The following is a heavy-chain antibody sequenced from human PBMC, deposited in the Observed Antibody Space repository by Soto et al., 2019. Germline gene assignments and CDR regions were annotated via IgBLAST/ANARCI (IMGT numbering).Heavy chain of an antibody. CDR2: VNPNNGGT. J-gene: IGHJ6*02. CDR1: GYTFTAYF. CDR3: VRGRVQAEGHYFNVMAV. D-gene: IGHD3-10*01. V-gene: IGHV1-2*04. Sequence: QVHLEQSGAEVREPGASVKVSCKASGYTFTAYFLHWVRQAPGQGLEWVGWVNPNNGGTASARKFQDSVTLTRARSPHTAYMEVPRLTSDDSDVNFCVRGRVQAEGHYFNVMAVWGRGTTVTVSS.